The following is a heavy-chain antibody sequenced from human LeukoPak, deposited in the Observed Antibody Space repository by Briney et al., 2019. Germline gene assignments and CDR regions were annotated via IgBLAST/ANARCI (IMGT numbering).Heavy chain of an antibody. J-gene: IGHJ4*02. CDR2: INHSGST. Sequence: SETLSLTCAVYGGSFSGYYWSWIRQPPGKGLEWIGEINHSGSTNYNPSLKSRVTISVDTSKNQFSLKLSSVTAADTAVYYCARTPYDRSGYYYLFFDNWGQGTLVTVSS. CDR1: GGSFSGYY. V-gene: IGHV4-34*01. CDR3: ARTPYDRSGYYYLFFDN. D-gene: IGHD3-22*01.